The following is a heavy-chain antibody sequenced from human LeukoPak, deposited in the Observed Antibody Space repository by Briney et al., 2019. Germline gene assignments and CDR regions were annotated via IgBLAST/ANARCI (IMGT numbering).Heavy chain of an antibody. J-gene: IGHJ4*02. Sequence: SETLSLTCTVSGGSISSYYWSWIRQPPGKGLEWIGDIYYSGSTNYNPSLKSRVTISVDTSKHQFSLKVSSVTAADTAVYYCARGPQTYYYGSGSYLNVWGQGTLVTVSS. V-gene: IGHV4-59*08. CDR3: ARGPQTYYYGSGSYLNV. CDR1: GGSISSYY. D-gene: IGHD3-10*01. CDR2: IYYSGST.